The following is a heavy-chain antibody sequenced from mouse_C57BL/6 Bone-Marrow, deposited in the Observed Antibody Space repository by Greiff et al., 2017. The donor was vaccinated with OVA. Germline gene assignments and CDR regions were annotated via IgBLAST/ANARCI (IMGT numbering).Heavy chain of an antibody. J-gene: IGHJ3*01. CDR2: IHPNSGST. CDR1: GYTFTSYW. Sequence: QVQLKQSGAELVKPGASVKLSCKASGYTFTSYWMHWVKQRPGQGLEWIGMIHPNSGSTNYNEKFKSKATLTVDKSSSTAYMQLSSLTSEDSAVYYCARWGPGFAYWGQGTLVTVSA. CDR3: ARWGPGFAY. V-gene: IGHV1-64*01.